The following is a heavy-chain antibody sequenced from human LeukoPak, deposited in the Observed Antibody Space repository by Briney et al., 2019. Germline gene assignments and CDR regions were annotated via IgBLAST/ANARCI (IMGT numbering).Heavy chain of an antibody. CDR2: ISSSSSYI. V-gene: IGHV3-21*01. J-gene: IGHJ3*02. D-gene: IGHD5-24*01. Sequence: MAGGSLRLSCAASGFTFSSYAMSWVRQAPGKGLEWVSSISSSSSYIYYADSVKGRFTISRDNAKNSLYLQMNSLRAEDTAVYYCASFTMAPKLFDIWGQGTMVTVSS. CDR3: ASFTMAPKLFDI. CDR1: GFTFSSYA.